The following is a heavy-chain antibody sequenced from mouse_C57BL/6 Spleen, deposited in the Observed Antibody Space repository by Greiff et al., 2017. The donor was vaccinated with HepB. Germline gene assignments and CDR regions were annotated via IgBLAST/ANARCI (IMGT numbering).Heavy chain of an antibody. D-gene: IGHD1-1*01. CDR3: ARHGGIPYYYGSSYEDYAMDY. Sequence: QVHVKQSGAELVKPGASVKLSCKASGYTFTEYTIHWVKQRSGQGLEWIGWFYPGSGSIKYNEKFKDKATLTADKSSSTVYMELSRLTSEDSAVYFCARHGGIPYYYGSSYEDYAMDYWGQGTSVTVSS. CDR2: FYPGSGSI. V-gene: IGHV1-62-2*01. CDR1: GYTFTEYT. J-gene: IGHJ4*01.